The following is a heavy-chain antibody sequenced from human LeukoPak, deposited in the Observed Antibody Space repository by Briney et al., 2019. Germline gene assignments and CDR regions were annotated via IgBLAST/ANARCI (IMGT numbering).Heavy chain of an antibody. Sequence: SETLSLTCIVSGGSISSDSWSWIRQPPGKGLEWIGRIYTSGSTNYNPSLKSRVTISVDTSKNQFSLKLSSVTAADTAVYYCAIGIVATSADYWGQGTLVTVSS. J-gene: IGHJ4*02. CDR2: IYTSGST. CDR1: GGSISSDS. CDR3: AIGIVATSADY. V-gene: IGHV4-4*08. D-gene: IGHD5-12*01.